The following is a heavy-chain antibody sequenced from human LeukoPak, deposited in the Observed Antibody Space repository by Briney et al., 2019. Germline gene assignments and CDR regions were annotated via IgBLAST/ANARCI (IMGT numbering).Heavy chain of an antibody. CDR1: GLTFTGST. J-gene: IGHJ6*02. Sequence: ASVTVSCTPFGLTFTGSTVQWVRQARGQRLEWIGWIVLGSGNTNYAQKFQERVTIPRDMSTSTAYMELSSLRSEDTAVYYCATDPTYSYGMDVWGQGTTVTVSS. CDR2: IVLGSGNT. CDR3: ATDPTYSYGMDV. V-gene: IGHV1-58*01.